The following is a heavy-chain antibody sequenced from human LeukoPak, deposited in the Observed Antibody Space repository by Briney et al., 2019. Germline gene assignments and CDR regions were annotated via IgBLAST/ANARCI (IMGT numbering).Heavy chain of an antibody. V-gene: IGHV1-8*03. D-gene: IGHD7-27*01. CDR2: LNPNSGNA. Sequence: GASVKVSCKASGYIFTTYDIGWVRQATGQGLEWMGWLNPNSGNAGYAQKFQGRVTISRNTSMSTAYMELSSLRSDDTAIYYCARRKFLGWFDPWGQGTLVTASS. CDR3: ARRKFLGWFDP. CDR1: GYIFTTYD. J-gene: IGHJ5*02.